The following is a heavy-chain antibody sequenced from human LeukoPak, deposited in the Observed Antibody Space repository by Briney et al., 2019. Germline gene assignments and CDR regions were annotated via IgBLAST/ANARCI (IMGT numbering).Heavy chain of an antibody. CDR3: ARLRPLTGMVQGVSPFDY. CDR2: IYYSGST. Sequence: SETLSLTCTVSGGSVSSGSYYWSWIRQPPGKGLEWIGYIYYSGSTNYNPSLKSRVTISVDTSKNQFSLKLSSVTAADTAVYYRARLRPLTGMVQGVSPFDYWGQGTLVTVSS. D-gene: IGHD3-10*01. CDR1: GGSVSSGSYY. V-gene: IGHV4-61*01. J-gene: IGHJ4*02.